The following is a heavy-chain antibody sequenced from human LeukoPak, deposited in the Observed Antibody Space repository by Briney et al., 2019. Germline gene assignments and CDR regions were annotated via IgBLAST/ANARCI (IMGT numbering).Heavy chain of an antibody. V-gene: IGHV3-23*01. CDR2: ISGSGGST. CDR1: GFTFSSYA. Sequence: GGSLRLSCAASGFTFSSYAMSWVRKAPGKGLEWVTAISGSGGSTYYADSVKCRFTISRDNSKNTLYLQMNSLRAEDTAVYYCAKGAKGRLLPMDVWGKGTTVTVSS. D-gene: IGHD2-15*01. CDR3: AKGAKGRLLPMDV. J-gene: IGHJ6*03.